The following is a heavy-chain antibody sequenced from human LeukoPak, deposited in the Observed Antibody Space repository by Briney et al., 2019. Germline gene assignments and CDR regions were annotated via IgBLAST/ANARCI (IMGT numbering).Heavy chain of an antibody. CDR3: AKDSWFGNGVWDAFDI. D-gene: IGHD2-8*01. V-gene: IGHV3-23*01. CDR1: GFTFANYA. J-gene: IGHJ3*02. Sequence: GGSLRLSCAASGFTFANYAMSWVRQTPGKGLEWVSSIHGGPGDNPYYAESVKGRFTISRDNPKNTLYLQMNNLRAEDTAVYYCAKDSWFGNGVWDAFDIWGQGTMVTVSS. CDR2: IHGGPGDNP.